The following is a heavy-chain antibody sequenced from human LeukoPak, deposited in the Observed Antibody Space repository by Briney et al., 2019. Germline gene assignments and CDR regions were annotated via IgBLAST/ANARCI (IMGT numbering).Heavy chain of an antibody. Sequence: GGSLRLSCAASGVNFRNYAMTWVRHAPGKGLEWVSGFSANGGSTSYADSVKGRFTISRDNAKNSLYLQMNGLGAEDTAVYYCARELNGYGYYFFDYWGPGTPVTVSS. CDR1: GVNFRNYA. CDR3: ARELNGYGYYFFDY. CDR2: FSANGGST. J-gene: IGHJ4*02. D-gene: IGHD3-16*01. V-gene: IGHV3-23*01.